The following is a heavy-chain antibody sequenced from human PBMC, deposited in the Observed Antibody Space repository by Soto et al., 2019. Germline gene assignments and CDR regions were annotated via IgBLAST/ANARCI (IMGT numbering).Heavy chain of an antibody. CDR3: ARVRGAAATYNWFDP. J-gene: IGHJ5*02. D-gene: IGHD6-13*01. V-gene: IGHV4-34*01. CDR2: INHSGST. Sequence: SETLSLTCAVYGGSFSGYYWSWIRQPPGKGLEWIAEINHSGSTNYNPSLKSRVTISVDTSKNQFSLKLSSVTAADTAVYYCARVRGAAATYNWFDPWGQGTLVTVSS. CDR1: GGSFSGYY.